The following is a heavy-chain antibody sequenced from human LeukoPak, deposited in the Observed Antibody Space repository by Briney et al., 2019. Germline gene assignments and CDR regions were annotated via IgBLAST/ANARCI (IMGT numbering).Heavy chain of an antibody. Sequence: GGSLRLSCAASGFTFSSYAMHWVRQAPGKGLEWVAVISYDGSNKYYADSVKGRFTISRDNSKNTLYLQMNSLRAEDTAVYYCAREYGDNYYYYYMDVWGKGTTVTVSS. CDR2: ISYDGSNK. J-gene: IGHJ6*03. CDR1: GFTFSSYA. D-gene: IGHD4-17*01. CDR3: AREYGDNYYYYYMDV. V-gene: IGHV3-30*04.